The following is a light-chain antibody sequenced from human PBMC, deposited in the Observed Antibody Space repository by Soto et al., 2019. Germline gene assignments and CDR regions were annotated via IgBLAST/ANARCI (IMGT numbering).Light chain of an antibody. CDR1: STDVGYYNY. CDR3: ISLKTSGNHV. V-gene: IGLV2-14*01. J-gene: IGLJ1*01. Sequence: QSVLTQPASVSGSPGQSITISCTGTSTDVGYYNYVSWFQKHPDTAPKLIISDVTDRPSGVSNRLSGSKSGNTASLTISGLQAEDEAHYYCISLKTSGNHVFGTGTKVTVL. CDR2: DVT.